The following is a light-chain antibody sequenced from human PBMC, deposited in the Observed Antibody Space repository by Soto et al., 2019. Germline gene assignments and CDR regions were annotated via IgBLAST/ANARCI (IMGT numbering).Light chain of an antibody. CDR2: KDS. Sequence: SYELTQPPSVSVSPGQTARIPCSGDALAKQYAYWCQQKPGHAPVLVIYKDSERPSGIPERFSGSSSGTTVTLTISGVQAEDEADYYCQSADISGPYVFGIGTKLTVL. CDR3: QSADISGPYV. J-gene: IGLJ1*01. V-gene: IGLV3-25*03. CDR1: ALAKQY.